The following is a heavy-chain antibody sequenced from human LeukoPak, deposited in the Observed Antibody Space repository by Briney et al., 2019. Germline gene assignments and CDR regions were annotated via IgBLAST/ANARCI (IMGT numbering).Heavy chain of an antibody. J-gene: IGHJ4*02. CDR3: AIQVVGATHMVFDY. CDR1: GGSISSSTW. CDR2: IYHSGST. Sequence: SETLSLTCAVPGGSISSSTWWTWVRQPPGQGLEWIGEIYHSGSTNYNPSLKGRVTISVDKSKNQFSLKLNSVTAADAAVYYCAIQVVGATHMVFDYWGQGTLVTVSS. D-gene: IGHD1-26*01. V-gene: IGHV4-4*02.